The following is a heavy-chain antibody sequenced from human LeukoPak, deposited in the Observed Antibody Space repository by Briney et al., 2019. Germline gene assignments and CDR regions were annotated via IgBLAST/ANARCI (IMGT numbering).Heavy chain of an antibody. Sequence: GGSLRLSCAASGLTFDDYARHWVRQAPGRGLKWVSGISWNSGSIGYADSVKGRFTISRDNAKNSLYLQMNSLRAEDTALYYCAKDVYYYDSSGYYYWGQGTLVTVSS. CDR1: GLTFDDYA. J-gene: IGHJ4*02. D-gene: IGHD3-22*01. V-gene: IGHV3-9*01. CDR3: AKDVYYYDSSGYYY. CDR2: ISWNSGSI.